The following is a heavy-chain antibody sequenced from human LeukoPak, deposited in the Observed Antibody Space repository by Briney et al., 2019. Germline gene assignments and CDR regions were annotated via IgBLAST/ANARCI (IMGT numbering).Heavy chain of an antibody. V-gene: IGHV1-69*06. CDR3: AKASMVRGVNPGWFDP. J-gene: IGHJ5*02. CDR2: IIPIFGTA. CDR1: GGTFSSYA. D-gene: IGHD3-10*01. Sequence: ASVKVSCKASGGTFSSYAISWVRQAPGQGLEWMGGIIPIFGTANYAQKFQGRVTITADKSTSTAYMELSSLRSEDTAVYYCAKASMVRGVNPGWFDPWGQGTLATVSS.